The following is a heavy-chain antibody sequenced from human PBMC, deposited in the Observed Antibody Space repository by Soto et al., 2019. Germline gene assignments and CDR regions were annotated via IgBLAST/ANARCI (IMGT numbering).Heavy chain of an antibody. J-gene: IGHJ6*02. CDR2: FHPGESDT. Sequence: GESLKISCESHGYSFTTYWITWVRQKPGKGLEWLGSFHPGESDTRYSPSFQGQVTIAADRSLATAYLQWSSLQAADTAIYYCARHEATYYNFYGMDVWGQGTTVTVSS. CDR1: GYSFTTYW. V-gene: IGHV5-51*01. CDR3: ARHEATYYNFYGMDV.